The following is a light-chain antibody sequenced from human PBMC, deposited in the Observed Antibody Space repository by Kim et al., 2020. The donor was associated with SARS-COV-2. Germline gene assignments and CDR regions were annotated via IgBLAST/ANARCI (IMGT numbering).Light chain of an antibody. V-gene: IGLV3-25*03. J-gene: IGLJ2*01. CDR1: ALPKQY. CDR3: QSADSSGTYVI. Sequence: VSPGQTARITCSGDALPKQYAYWYQQKPGQAPVLVIYKDSERPSGIPEGFSGSSSGTTLTLTISGVQAEDEADYYCQSADSSGTYVIFGGGTKLTVL. CDR2: KDS.